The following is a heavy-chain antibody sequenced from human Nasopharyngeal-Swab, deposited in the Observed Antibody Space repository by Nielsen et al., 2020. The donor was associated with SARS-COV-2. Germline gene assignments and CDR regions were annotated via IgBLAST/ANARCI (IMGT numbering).Heavy chain of an antibody. V-gene: IGHV4-61*01. J-gene: IGHJ6*02. CDR3: ARDRGLSYYYCGMDV. CDR2: IYYSGST. Sequence: SETLSLTCTVSGGSISSSSYYWSWIRQPPGKGLEWIGYIYYSGSTNYNPSLKSRVTISVDTSKNQFSLKLSSVTAADTAVYYCARDRGLSYYYCGMDVWGQGTTVTVSS. CDR1: GGSISSSSYY.